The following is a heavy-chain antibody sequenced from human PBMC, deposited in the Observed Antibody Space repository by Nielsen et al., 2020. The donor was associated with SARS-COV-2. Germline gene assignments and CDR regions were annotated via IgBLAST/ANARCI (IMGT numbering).Heavy chain of an antibody. CDR2: MNPSGGST. Sequence: ASVKVSCKTSGYTFSNFYMHWVRQAPGQGPEWVGIMNPSGGSTTYAQKFQGRVSMTSDTSTSTVYMELSRLRSDDTAVYYCARWGKLNYYDFMARGDWFDPWGQGTLVTVSS. V-gene: IGHV1-46*01. D-gene: IGHD3-22*01. J-gene: IGHJ5*02. CDR1: GYTFSNFY. CDR3: ARWGKLNYYDFMARGDWFDP.